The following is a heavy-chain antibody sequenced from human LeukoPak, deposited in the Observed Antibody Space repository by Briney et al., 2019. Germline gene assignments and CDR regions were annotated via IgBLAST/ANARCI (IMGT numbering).Heavy chain of an antibody. Sequence: SETLSLTCTVSGGSISSSSYYWGWIRQPPGKGLEWIGSIYYSGSTYYNPSLKSRVTISVDTSKNQFSLKLSSVTAADTAVYYRAMHSGSYAYESYFDYWGQGTLVTVSS. V-gene: IGHV4-39*01. CDR2: IYYSGST. D-gene: IGHD1-26*01. J-gene: IGHJ4*02. CDR1: GGSISSSSYY. CDR3: AMHSGSYAYESYFDY.